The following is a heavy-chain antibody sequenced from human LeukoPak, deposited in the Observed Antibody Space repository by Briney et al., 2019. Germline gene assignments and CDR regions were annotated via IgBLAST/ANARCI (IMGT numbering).Heavy chain of an antibody. V-gene: IGHV5-51*01. J-gene: IGHJ6*02. Sequence: GESLKISCKGSGYSFTSYWIGWVRQMPGKGLEWVGIIYPGDSDTRYSPSFQGQVTISADKSISTAYLQWSSLKASDTAMYYCARHPAVAGTFYYYYYGMDVWGQGTTVTVSS. D-gene: IGHD6-19*01. CDR3: ARHPAVAGTFYYYYYGMDV. CDR1: GYSFTSYW. CDR2: IYPGDSDT.